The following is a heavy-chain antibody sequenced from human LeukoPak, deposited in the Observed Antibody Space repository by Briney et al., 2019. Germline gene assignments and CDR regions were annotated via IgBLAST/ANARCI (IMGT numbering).Heavy chain of an antibody. CDR1: GFTFSSYA. CDR3: AKVKMATSAYYFDY. V-gene: IGHV3-23*01. J-gene: IGHJ4*02. D-gene: IGHD5-12*01. CDR2: ISGSGGST. Sequence: GGSLRLSCAASGFTFSSYAMSWVRQAPGKGLEWVSAISGSGGSTYYADSVKGRFTISRDNSKNTLYLHMNSLRAEDTAVYYCAKVKMATSAYYFDYWGQGTLVTVSS.